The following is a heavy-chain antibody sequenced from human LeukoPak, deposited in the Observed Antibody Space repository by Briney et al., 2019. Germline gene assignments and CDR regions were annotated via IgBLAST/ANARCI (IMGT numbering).Heavy chain of an antibody. CDR2: IPYDGSNK. D-gene: IGHD5-24*01. CDR3: AKDRGGALRWNYYDY. J-gene: IGHJ4*02. Sequence: QPGRSLRLSSAASGFTFSSYAMHWVRQAPGKGLEWVAVIPYDGSNKYYADSVKGRFTISRDNSKNTLYLQMNSLRAEDTAVYYCAKDRGGALRWNYYDYWGQGTLVTVSS. V-gene: IGHV3-30*07. CDR1: GFTFSSYA.